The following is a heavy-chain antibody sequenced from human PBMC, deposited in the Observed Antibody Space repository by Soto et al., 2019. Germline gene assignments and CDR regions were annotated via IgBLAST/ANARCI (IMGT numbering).Heavy chain of an antibody. CDR2: IYHSGST. CDR3: AAGGGLPRYY. J-gene: IGHJ4*02. D-gene: IGHD5-12*01. V-gene: IGHV4-30-2*01. Sequence: QLQLQESGSGLVKPSQTLSLTCAVSGGSISSGSYSWSWFRQPPGKGLEWIGYIYHSGSTYYNPSLKSLVTISVDRSKNQFSLKVSSVTAADTAVYYCAAGGGLPRYYWGQGTLVTVSS. CDR1: GGSISSGSYS.